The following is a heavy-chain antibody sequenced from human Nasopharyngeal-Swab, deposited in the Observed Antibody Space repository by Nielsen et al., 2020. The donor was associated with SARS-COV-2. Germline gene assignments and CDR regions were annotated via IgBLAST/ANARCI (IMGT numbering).Heavy chain of an antibody. V-gene: IGHV3-30*18. D-gene: IGHD3-10*01. CDR3: AKNVADDSGTMWYYYYGMDV. CDR2: ISFDGSQK. J-gene: IGHJ6*02. Sequence: GGSLRLSCAVSGFPFSSYGMHWVRQAPGKGLEWVAVISFDGSQKYYVDSVQGRFTISRENSKNTLYMQMNSLRPEDTAVYYCAKNVADDSGTMWYYYYGMDVWRQGTTVTVSS. CDR1: GFPFSSYG.